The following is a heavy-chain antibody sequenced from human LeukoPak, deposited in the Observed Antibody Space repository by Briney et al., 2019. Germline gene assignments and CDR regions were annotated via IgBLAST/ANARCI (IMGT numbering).Heavy chain of an antibody. J-gene: IGHJ4*02. CDR1: GGSISSYY. CDR2: IFYTGST. CDR3: ARGEGYSFPPDY. Sequence: SETLSLTCTVSGGSISSYYWNWIRQPPGKGLERIGYIFYTGSTNYNPSLKSRVTISVDTSKNQFSLNLSSVTAADTAVYYCARGEGYSFPPDYWGQGTLVTVSS. D-gene: IGHD5-18*01. V-gene: IGHV4-59*01.